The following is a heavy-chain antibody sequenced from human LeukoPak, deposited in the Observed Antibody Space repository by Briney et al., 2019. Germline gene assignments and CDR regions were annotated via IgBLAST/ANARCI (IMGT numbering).Heavy chain of an antibody. J-gene: IGHJ6*02. CDR3: ARYNWNDRRNYYYYGMDV. D-gene: IGHD1-20*01. V-gene: IGHV3-30-3*01. Sequence: PGRSLRLSCAASGFTFSSYAMHWVRQAPGKGLEWVAVISYDGSNKYYADSVKGRFTISRDNSKNTLYLQMNSLRAEDTAVYYCARYNWNDRRNYYYYGMDVWGQGTTVTVSS. CDR2: ISYDGSNK. CDR1: GFTFSSYA.